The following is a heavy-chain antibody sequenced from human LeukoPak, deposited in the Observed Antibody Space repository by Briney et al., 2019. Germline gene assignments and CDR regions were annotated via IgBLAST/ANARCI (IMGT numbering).Heavy chain of an antibody. Sequence: GGSLRLSCAASGFTFSDYYMSWIRQAPGKGLEWVSYISSSGSTIYYADSVKGRFTISRDNAKNSLYLQMNSLRAEDTAVYYCARVVRITMIVRAFDIWGQGTMVTVSS. D-gene: IGHD3-22*01. CDR1: GFTFSDYY. V-gene: IGHV3-11*04. CDR2: ISSSGSTI. J-gene: IGHJ3*02. CDR3: ARVVRITMIVRAFDI.